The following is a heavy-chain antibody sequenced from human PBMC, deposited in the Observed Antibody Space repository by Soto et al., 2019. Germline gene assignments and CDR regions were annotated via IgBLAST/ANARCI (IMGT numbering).Heavy chain of an antibody. CDR3: TRIPFWSADV. V-gene: IGHV1-8*01. CDR1: GYTFTSYD. Sequence: GASVKVSCKASGYTFTSYDISWVRQAPGQGLEWMGWISAYNGNTNYAQKFQGRVTMTRNTSISTAYMELSSLRSEDTAVYYCTRIPFWSADVWGQGTTVTVSS. CDR2: ISAYNGNT. D-gene: IGHD3-3*01. J-gene: IGHJ6*02.